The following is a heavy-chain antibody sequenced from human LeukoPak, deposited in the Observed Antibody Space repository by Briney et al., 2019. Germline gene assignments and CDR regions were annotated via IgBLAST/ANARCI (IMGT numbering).Heavy chain of an antibody. CDR1: GYTFTSYG. CDR3: ARVGAATGIPFSWFDP. V-gene: IGHV1-18*01. J-gene: IGHJ5*02. CDR2: ISAYNGNT. D-gene: IGHD6-13*01. Sequence: ASVKVSCKASGYTFTSYGISWVRQAPGQGLEWMGWISAYNGNTNYAQKLQGRVTMNTDTSTSTAYMELRSLRSDDTAVYYCARVGAATGIPFSWFDPWGQGTLVTVSS.